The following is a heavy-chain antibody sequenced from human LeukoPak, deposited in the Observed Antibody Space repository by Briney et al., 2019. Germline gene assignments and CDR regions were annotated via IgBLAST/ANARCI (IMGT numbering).Heavy chain of an antibody. CDR3: ASYYYDSSGFDY. CDR1: GYTFTGYY. J-gene: IGHJ4*02. V-gene: IGHV1-2*02. Sequence: ASVKVSCKASGYTFTGYYMHWVRQAPGQGLEWMGLINPNSGGTNYAQRFQGRVTMTRDTSISTPYMELSRLRSDDTAVYYCASYYYDSSGFDYWGQGTLVTVSS. D-gene: IGHD3-22*01. CDR2: INPNSGGT.